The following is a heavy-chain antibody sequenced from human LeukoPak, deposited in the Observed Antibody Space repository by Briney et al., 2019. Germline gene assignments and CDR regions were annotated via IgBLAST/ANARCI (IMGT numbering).Heavy chain of an antibody. D-gene: IGHD6-19*01. V-gene: IGHV3-23*05. J-gene: IGHJ4*02. CDR2: IYNSGSKT. CDR3: SKDVVPDSGWDLDY. Sequence: GGSLRLSCTASGFSFSTYSMTWVRQGPGKGLEWVSRIYNSGSKTFYADSVKGRFTISRDNSKNTLYLQMNSLTAEDTAIYYCSKDVVPDSGWDLDYWGQGTLVTVSS. CDR1: GFSFSTYS.